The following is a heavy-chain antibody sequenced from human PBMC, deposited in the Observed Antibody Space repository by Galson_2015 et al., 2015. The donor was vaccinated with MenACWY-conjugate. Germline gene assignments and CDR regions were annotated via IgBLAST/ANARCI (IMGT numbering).Heavy chain of an antibody. CDR1: GFSVSSEY. CDR2: IYRDGKT. D-gene: IGHD3-22*01. Sequence: SLRLSCAASGFSVSSEYMSWVRRAPGKGLEWVSIIYRDGKTFYADSVQGRFITSRDNSKNTLYLQMNSLTAEDTAVYYCARESGDSSGHPSSWGQGTLSPSP. V-gene: IGHV3-53*01. CDR3: ARESGDSSGHPSS. J-gene: IGHJ5*02.